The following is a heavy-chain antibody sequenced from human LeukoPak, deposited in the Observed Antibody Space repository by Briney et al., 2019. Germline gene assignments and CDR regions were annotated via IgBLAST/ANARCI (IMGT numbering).Heavy chain of an antibody. CDR2: IWYDGSNE. V-gene: IGHV3-33*01. CDR3: AETHSNSWAYFDY. D-gene: IGHD6-13*01. CDR1: GFTFSSYG. Sequence: GGSLRPSCAASGFTFSSYGTHWVRQAPGKGLEWVAVIWYDGSNEYYADSVKGRFTISRDNSKNTLYLQMNNLRAEDTAVYYCAETHSNSWAYFDYWGQGTLVTVST. J-gene: IGHJ4*02.